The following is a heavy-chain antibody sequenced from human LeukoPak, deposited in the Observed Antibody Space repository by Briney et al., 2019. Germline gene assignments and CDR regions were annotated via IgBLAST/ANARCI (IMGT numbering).Heavy chain of an antibody. CDR2: INHSGST. CDR3: ARQWLPYNWFDP. D-gene: IGHD5-24*01. J-gene: IGHJ5*02. Sequence: SETLSLTCAVYGGSFSDSYWSWIQQPPGKGLEWIGEINHSGSTNYNPSLKSRVTISVDTSKNQFSLKLSSVTAADTAVYYCARQWLPYNWFDPWGQGTLVTVSS. CDR1: GGSFSDSY. V-gene: IGHV4-34*01.